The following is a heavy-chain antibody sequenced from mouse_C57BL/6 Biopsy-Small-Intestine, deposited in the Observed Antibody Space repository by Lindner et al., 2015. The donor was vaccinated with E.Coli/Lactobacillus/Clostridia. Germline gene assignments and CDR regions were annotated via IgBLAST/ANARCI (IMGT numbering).Heavy chain of an antibody. CDR1: GGVFSSLT. Sequence: SVKVSCKASGGVFSSLTISWVRQAPGQGLEWMGRIIPIRGKTKYAQRFEDRLTITADTLMATSDMELSNLSSDDTAIYYCARSQGYCTGGSCSVPLDFWGQGTLITVSS. D-gene: IGHD1-1*02. J-gene: IGHJ4*01. V-gene: IGHV1-4*01. CDR2: IIPIRGKT. CDR3: ARSQGYCTGGSCSVPLDF.